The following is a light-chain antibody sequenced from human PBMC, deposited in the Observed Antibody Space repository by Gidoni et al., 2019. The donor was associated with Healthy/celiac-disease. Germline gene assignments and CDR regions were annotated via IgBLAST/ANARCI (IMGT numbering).Light chain of an antibody. CDR2: GAS. CDR3: QQYNNWPLT. J-gene: IGKJ4*01. Sequence: EIVMTQSPATLSVSPGERATLSCRASQSVSSNLAWHQQKPGQAPRLLNYGASTRATGIPARFSGSGSGTEFTLTISSLQYEDVAVYYCQQYNNWPLTFGGGTKVEIK. V-gene: IGKV3-15*01. CDR1: QSVSSN.